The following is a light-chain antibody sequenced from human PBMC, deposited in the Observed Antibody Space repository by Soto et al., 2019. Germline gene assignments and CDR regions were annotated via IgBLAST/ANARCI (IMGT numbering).Light chain of an antibody. V-gene: IGKV1-5*01. CDR3: HQYNSFSPWK. Sequence: DIQMTQSPSTLSASVGDRVTITCRASQSIRGWSAWYQQKPGKAPNLLIYDASRLKSGVPSRFSGRGSGTEFTLTITRLQPDDFATYYCHQYNSFSPWKFGQGTKVEVK. CDR2: DAS. CDR1: QSIRGW. J-gene: IGKJ1*01.